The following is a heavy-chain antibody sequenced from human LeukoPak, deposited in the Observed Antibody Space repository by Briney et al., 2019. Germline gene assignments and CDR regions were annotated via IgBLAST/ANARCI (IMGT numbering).Heavy chain of an antibody. D-gene: IGHD3-9*01. V-gene: IGHV1-2*02. CDR1: GYIFTGNY. CDR2: INPNTGVT. CDR3: ARGVSSHDILTGYYYWSDP. J-gene: IGHJ5*02. Sequence: ASVKVSCKASGYIFTGNYIHWVRQAPGQGLEWLGWINPNTGVTNYAQKFQGRVTVTRDTSIRTAYLELSRLRSDDTAVYYCARGVSSHDILTGYYYWSDPWGQGTLVTVSS.